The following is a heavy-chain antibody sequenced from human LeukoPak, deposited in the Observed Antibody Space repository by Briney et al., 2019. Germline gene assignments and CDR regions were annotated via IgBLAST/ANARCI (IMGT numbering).Heavy chain of an antibody. CDR3: ARGITGTTWANWFDP. Sequence: ASVKVSCKASGYTFTSYGISWVRQAPGQGLEWMGWISAYNGNTNYAQKLQGRVTMTTDTSTSTAYMELRSLRSEDTAVYYCARGITGTTWANWFDPWGQGTLVTVSS. J-gene: IGHJ5*02. CDR1: GYTFTSYG. CDR2: ISAYNGNT. V-gene: IGHV1-18*01. D-gene: IGHD1-20*01.